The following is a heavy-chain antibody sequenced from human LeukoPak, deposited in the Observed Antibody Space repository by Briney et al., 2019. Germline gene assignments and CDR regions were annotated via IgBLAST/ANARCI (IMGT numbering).Heavy chain of an antibody. CDR3: ARGRYSSRSGGYYFDI. CDR2: IKKDGIEK. D-gene: IGHD2-2*01. Sequence: GGSLRLSCVVSGFTLSSDWMSWVRQAPGKGLEWVANIKKDGIEKYYVESVKGRFTISRDNAKNSLYLQMNSLRAEDTAVFYCARGRYSSRSGGYYFDIWGQGTLVTVSS. J-gene: IGHJ4*02. V-gene: IGHV3-7*01. CDR1: GFTLSSDW.